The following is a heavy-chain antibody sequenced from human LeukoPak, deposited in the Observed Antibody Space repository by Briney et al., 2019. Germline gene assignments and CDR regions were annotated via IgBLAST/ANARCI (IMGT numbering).Heavy chain of an antibody. CDR2: IYYSGST. J-gene: IGHJ5*02. CDR1: GGSISSSSYY. CDR3: ARDAVSSSSAWFDP. D-gene: IGHD6-6*01. V-gene: IGHV4-39*07. Sequence: PSETLSLTCTVSGGSISSSSYYWGWIRQPPGKGLEWIGSIYYSGSTYYNPSLKSRVTISVDTSKNQSSLKLSSVTAADTAVYYCARDAVSSSSAWFDPWGQGTLVTVSS.